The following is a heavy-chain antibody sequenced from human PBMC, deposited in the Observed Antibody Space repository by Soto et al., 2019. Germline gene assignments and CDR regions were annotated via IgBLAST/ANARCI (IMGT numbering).Heavy chain of an antibody. CDR3: ARDTGYNYGSGLYAFEL. CDR2: ISASGRYT. J-gene: IGHJ3*01. Sequence: GSLRLSCEASGFTVNSYAMTWVRQTPGKGLECVSGISASGRYTYYADSVKGRFTIARDNSKNTLYLQINSLRAEDTALYCCARDTGYNYGSGLYAFELWGQGTMVTVSS. CDR1: GFTVNSYA. D-gene: IGHD5-18*01. V-gene: IGHV3-23*01.